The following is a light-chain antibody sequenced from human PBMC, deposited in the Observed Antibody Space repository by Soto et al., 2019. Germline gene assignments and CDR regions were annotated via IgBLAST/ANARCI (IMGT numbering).Light chain of an antibody. CDR1: QGISNY. CDR2: AAS. Sequence: DIQMTQSPSVMSASVGDTVTITCRASQGISNYVAWFQQKPGKVPKSLIYAASKLQGGVPSRFSGSGSWTEFTLTISSLQPEDFATYYCLQHNSYPVSFGGGTKVEIK. J-gene: IGKJ4*01. V-gene: IGKV1-17*03. CDR3: LQHNSYPVS.